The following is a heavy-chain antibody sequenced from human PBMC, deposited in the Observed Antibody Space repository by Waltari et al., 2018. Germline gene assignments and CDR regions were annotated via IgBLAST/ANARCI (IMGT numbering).Heavy chain of an antibody. CDR2: IYHSGRP. Sequence: QVQLQESGPGLVKPSETLSLTCTVSGYSISSGYYWGWIRQPPGKGLEWIGSIYHSGRPYYTPSLKSRFTISVDTSKNQFSLKLSFVTAADTAVYYCARYTSQQYYYDSSGYEDAFDIWGQGTMVTVSS. D-gene: IGHD3-22*01. V-gene: IGHV4-38-2*02. CDR3: ARYTSQQYYYDSSGYEDAFDI. J-gene: IGHJ3*02. CDR1: GYSISSGYY.